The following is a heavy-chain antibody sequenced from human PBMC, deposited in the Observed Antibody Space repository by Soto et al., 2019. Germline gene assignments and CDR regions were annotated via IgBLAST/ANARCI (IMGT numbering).Heavy chain of an antibody. Sequence: QVHLVQSGAEVKKPGASVKVSCKGSGYGFTTYGITWVRQAPGQGLEWMAWISAHNGNTNYAQKLQGRVTVTRDTPTSTAYMELRSLRSDVTAVYYCARGRYGDYWGQGALVTVS. CDR3: ARGRYGDY. V-gene: IGHV1-18*01. CDR2: ISAHNGNT. CDR1: GYGFTTYG. J-gene: IGHJ4*02. D-gene: IGHD1-1*01.